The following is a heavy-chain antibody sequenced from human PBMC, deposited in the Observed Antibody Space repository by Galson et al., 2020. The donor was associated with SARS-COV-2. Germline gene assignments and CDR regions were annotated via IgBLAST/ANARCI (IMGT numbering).Heavy chain of an antibody. CDR1: GGTHNSYA. CDR2: IITMLGIA. V-gene: IGHV1-69*10. J-gene: IGHJ4*02. CDR3: ASSVIVPTAIAPYFDS. Sequence: SVKVSCKASGGTHNSYALSWVRQAPGQGLEWMGRIITMLGIANYAQKVQGRVTISADKSTNTAYLEMTSLQSDDTAVYYCASSVIVPTAIAPYFDSWGQGTLVSVSS. D-gene: IGHD2-2*02.